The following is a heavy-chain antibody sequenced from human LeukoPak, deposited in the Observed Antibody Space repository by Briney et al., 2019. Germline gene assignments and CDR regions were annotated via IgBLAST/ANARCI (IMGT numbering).Heavy chain of an antibody. CDR3: ARDRYSSSPGWLSYFDY. CDR2: IIPIFGTA. D-gene: IGHD6-6*01. Sequence: SVKVSFKASGGTFSSYAISWVRQAPGQGLEWMGRIIPIFGTANYAQKFQGRVTITTDESTSTAYMELSSLRSEDTAVYYCARDRYSSSPGWLSYFDYWGQGTLVTVSS. CDR1: GGTFSSYA. V-gene: IGHV1-69*05. J-gene: IGHJ4*02.